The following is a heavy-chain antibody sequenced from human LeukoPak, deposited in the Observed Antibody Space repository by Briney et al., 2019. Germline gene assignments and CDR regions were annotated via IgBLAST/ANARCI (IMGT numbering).Heavy chain of an antibody. Sequence: PGGSLRLSCAASGFIFSHHGMHWVRQAPGQGLEWVAVIWSDATNRFYADSVKGRFAISRDNSQNIVFLQMDSLRVKDTAIYYCARDAQRGFDYSNSLKYWGHGTLVTVSS. D-gene: IGHD4-11*01. CDR1: GFIFSHHG. CDR3: ARDAQRGFDYSNSLKY. J-gene: IGHJ4*01. V-gene: IGHV3-33*01. CDR2: IWSDATNR.